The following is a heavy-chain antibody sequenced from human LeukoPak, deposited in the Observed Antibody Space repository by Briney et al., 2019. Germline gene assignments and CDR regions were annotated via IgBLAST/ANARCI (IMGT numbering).Heavy chain of an antibody. CDR3: ARDRNGGGEGWYFDL. J-gene: IGHJ2*01. CDR2: IYYSGST. V-gene: IGHV4-59*01. CDR1: GGSISSYY. Sequence: SETLSLTCTVSGGSISSYYWSRIRQPPGKGLEWIGYIYYSGSTNYNPSLKSRVTISVDTSKNQFSLKLSSVTAADTAVYYCARDRNGGGEGWYFDLWGRGTLVTVSS. D-gene: IGHD2-21*01.